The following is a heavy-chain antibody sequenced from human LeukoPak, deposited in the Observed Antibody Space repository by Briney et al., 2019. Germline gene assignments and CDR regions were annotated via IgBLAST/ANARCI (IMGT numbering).Heavy chain of an antibody. J-gene: IGHJ6*02. Sequence: PGGSLRLSCAASGFTFSSYAMHWVRQAPGKGLEWVAVISYDGSNKYYADSVKSRFTISRDNSKNTLYLQMNSLRAEDTAVYYCAGDRITMVRAIYYYGMDVWGQGTTVTVSS. CDR1: GFTFSSYA. CDR3: AGDRITMVRAIYYYGMDV. V-gene: IGHV3-30-3*01. CDR2: ISYDGSNK. D-gene: IGHD3-10*01.